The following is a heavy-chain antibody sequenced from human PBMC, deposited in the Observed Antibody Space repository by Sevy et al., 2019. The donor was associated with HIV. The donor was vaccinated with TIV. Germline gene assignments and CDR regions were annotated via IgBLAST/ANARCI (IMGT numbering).Heavy chain of an antibody. CDR3: AREVGYCSGIHFFDY. J-gene: IGHJ4*02. V-gene: IGHV1-2*02. Sequence: ASVKVSCKSSGYTFTDYYMHWVRQAPGQGLEWMGCINSNSGATNYAQRFQGRVTLTRDTSISTSSKELSRLTSDDTAIYFCAREVGYCSGIHFFDYWGQGALVTVSS. CDR2: INSNSGAT. D-gene: IGHD3-10*01. CDR1: GYTFTDYY.